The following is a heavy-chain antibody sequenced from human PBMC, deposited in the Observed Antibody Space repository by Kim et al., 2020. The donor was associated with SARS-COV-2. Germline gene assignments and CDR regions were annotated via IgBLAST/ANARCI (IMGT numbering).Heavy chain of an antibody. V-gene: IGHV3-21*01. D-gene: IGHD3-10*01. J-gene: IGHJ5*02. CDR3: ARDLENYGSGSYMWFDP. Sequence: VKGRVTISRDNAKNSLYLQMNSLRAEDTAVYYCARDLENYGSGSYMWFDPWGQGTLVTVSS.